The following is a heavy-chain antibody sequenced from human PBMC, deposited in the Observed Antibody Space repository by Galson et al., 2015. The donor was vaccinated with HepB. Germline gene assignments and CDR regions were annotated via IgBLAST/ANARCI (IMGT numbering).Heavy chain of an antibody. V-gene: IGHV3-7*01. J-gene: IGHJ4*02. CDR2: IKQDGSEK. CDR3: ARDSDYYDSSGYQDY. D-gene: IGHD3-22*01. Sequence: SLRLSCAASGFTFSSYWMSWVRQAPGKGLEWVANIKQDGSEKYYVDSVKGRFTISRDNAKNSLYLQMNSLRAEDTAVYYCARDSDYYDSSGYQDYWGQGTLVTVSS. CDR1: GFTFSSYW.